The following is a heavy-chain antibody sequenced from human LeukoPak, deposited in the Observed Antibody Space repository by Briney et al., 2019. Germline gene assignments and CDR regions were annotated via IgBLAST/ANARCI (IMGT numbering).Heavy chain of an antibody. D-gene: IGHD4-11*01. CDR2: IYYSGDT. V-gene: IGHV4-39*01. Sequence: PSETLSPTCTVSGGSINSTRYYWGWIRQPPGKGLEWIGSIYYSGDTHYNPSLRSRVTISVDTSKNQFSLKMNSMTAADTSVYYCATGSMTTRYYYYFYMDVWGKGTTVTVSS. J-gene: IGHJ6*03. CDR1: GGSINSTRYY. CDR3: ATGSMTTRYYYYFYMDV.